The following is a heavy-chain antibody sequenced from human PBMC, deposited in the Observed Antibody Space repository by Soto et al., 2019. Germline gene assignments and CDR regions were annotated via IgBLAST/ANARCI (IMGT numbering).Heavy chain of an antibody. CDR3: ATSQKGYNWNYFDH. J-gene: IGHJ4*02. CDR1: GGSISSGGYY. Sequence: TLSLTCTVSGGSISSGGYYWSWIRQHPGKGLEWIGYIYYSGSTYYNPSLKSRVTISVDTSKNQFSLKVSGVSAADTAVYYCATSQKGYNWNYFDHWGQGALVTVSS. D-gene: IGHD1-20*01. V-gene: IGHV4-31*03. CDR2: IYYSGST.